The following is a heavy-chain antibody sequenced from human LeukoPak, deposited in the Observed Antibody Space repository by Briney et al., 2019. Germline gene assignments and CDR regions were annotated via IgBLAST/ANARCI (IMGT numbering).Heavy chain of an antibody. CDR2: LYTGGRT. J-gene: IGHJ1*01. V-gene: IGHV3-53*01. D-gene: IGHD6-19*01. CDR1: GFTFSSYS. Sequence: GGSLRLSCAASGFTFSSYSMNWVRQAPGKGPEWVSVLYTGGRTDYADFVKGRFTISRDNSKNTLYLQMNSLRAGDTAVYYCVRSRDSSGWYPFQHWGQGTLVTVSS. CDR3: VRSRDSSGWYPFQH.